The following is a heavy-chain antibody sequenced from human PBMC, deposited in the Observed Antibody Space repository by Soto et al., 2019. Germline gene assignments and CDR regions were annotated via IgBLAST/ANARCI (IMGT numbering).Heavy chain of an antibody. CDR1: GGSISGSY. CDR3: ARSVAVPGAHIDY. D-gene: IGHD6-19*01. CDR2: VYYTGST. V-gene: IGHV4-59*01. Sequence: QVQLQESGPGLVKPSETLSLTCSVSGGSISGSYWSWIRQSPGKGLEWLGYVYYTGSTNYSPCLRRPISISVDTSKNEFSLRRSSVTAADTAVYFCARSVAVPGAHIDYWGQGTQVTVSS. J-gene: IGHJ4*02.